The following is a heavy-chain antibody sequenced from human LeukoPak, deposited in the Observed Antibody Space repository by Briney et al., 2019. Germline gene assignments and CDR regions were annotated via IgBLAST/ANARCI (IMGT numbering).Heavy chain of an antibody. CDR3: ARSYDTNNRQRFDY. CDR1: GASIRSYY. CDR2: MYYTESP. V-gene: IGHV4-59*08. J-gene: IGHJ4*02. D-gene: IGHD3-22*01. Sequence: SETLSLTCTVSGASIRSYYWSSIRQPPGKGLEWIAYMYYTESPSYNPSLKSRVSMSGDSSRNQFSLKLNSVTAADTAIYYCARSYDTNNRQRFDYWGQGILVTVSP.